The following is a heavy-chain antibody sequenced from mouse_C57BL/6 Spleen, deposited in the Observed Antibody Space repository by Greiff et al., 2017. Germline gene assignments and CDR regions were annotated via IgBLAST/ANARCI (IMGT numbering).Heavy chain of an antibody. Sequence: QVQLQQSGAELVKPGASVKLSCKASGYTFTSYWMHWVKQRPGQGLEWIGIIHPNSGSTNYNEKFKSKATLTVDKSSSTAYMQLSSLTSEDSAVYYCARGDDYDGGDWGQGTLVTVSA. CDR1: GYTFTSYW. D-gene: IGHD2-4*01. CDR3: ARGDDYDGGD. V-gene: IGHV1-64*01. CDR2: IHPNSGST. J-gene: IGHJ3*01.